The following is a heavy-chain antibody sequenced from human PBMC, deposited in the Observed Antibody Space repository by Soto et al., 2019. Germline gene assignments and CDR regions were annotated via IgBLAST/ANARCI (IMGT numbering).Heavy chain of an antibody. CDR3: ARGPSYSGYDHYYMDV. V-gene: IGHV3-64*01. J-gene: IGHJ6*03. CDR2: ISSNGGST. Sequence: GGSLRLSCAASGFTFSSYAMHWVRQAPGKGLEYVSAISSNGGSTYYANSVKGRFTISRDNSKNTLYLQMGSLRAEDMAVYYCARGPSYSGYDHYYMDVWGKGTTVTVSS. D-gene: IGHD5-12*01. CDR1: GFTFSSYA.